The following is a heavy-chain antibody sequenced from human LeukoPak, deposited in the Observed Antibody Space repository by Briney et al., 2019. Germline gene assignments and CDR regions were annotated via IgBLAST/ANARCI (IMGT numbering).Heavy chain of an antibody. CDR2: IYYSGST. CDR1: GGSISSNSYY. Sequence: SETLSLTCAVSGGSISSNSYYWGWIRQPPGKGLEWIGSIYYSGSTYYNPSLKSRVTISVDTSKHQFSLKLSSVTAADTAVYYCARGFESSGDAFDIWGQGTMVTVSS. J-gene: IGHJ3*02. V-gene: IGHV4-39*07. CDR3: ARGFESSGDAFDI. D-gene: IGHD3-22*01.